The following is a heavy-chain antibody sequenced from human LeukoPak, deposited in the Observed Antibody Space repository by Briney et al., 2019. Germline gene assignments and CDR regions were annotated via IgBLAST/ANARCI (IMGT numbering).Heavy chain of an antibody. V-gene: IGHV3-7*01. CDR2: IKQDGSEK. Sequence: GGSLRLSCAASGFTFSNYAMSWVRQAPGKGLEWVANIKQDGSEKYYVDSVKGRFTISRDNAKNSLYLQMNSLRAEDTAVYYCARYYYDSSGSYWGQGTLVTVSS. D-gene: IGHD3-22*01. CDR1: GFTFSNYA. CDR3: ARYYYDSSGSY. J-gene: IGHJ4*02.